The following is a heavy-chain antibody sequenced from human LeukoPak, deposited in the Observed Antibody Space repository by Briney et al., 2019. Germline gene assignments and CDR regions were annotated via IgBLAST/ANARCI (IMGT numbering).Heavy chain of an antibody. J-gene: IGHJ4*02. CDR2: IRSKTYGGTP. CDR1: GFTFSDYY. V-gene: IGHV3-49*04. CDR3: IAYASGSCRD. D-gene: IGHD3-10*01. Sequence: GGSLRLSSAASGFTFSDYYMSWVRQAPGKGLEWVGFIRSKTYGGTPECAASVKDRFIMSRDDSKSIAYLQMDSLKTEDTAIYYCIAYASGSCRDWGQGTLVSVP.